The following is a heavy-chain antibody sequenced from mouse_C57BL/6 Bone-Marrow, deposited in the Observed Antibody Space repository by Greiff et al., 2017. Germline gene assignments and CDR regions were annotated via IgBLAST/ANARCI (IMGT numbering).Heavy chain of an antibody. CDR3: ARRELWYLDY. J-gene: IGHJ2*01. CDR2: ISGGGGNT. CDR1: GFTFSSYT. V-gene: IGHV5-9*01. Sequence: DVKLVESGGGLVKPGGSLKLSCAASGFTFSSYTMSWVRQTPEKRLEWVATISGGGGNTYYPDSVKGRFTISRDNAKNTLYLQLSSLRSEDTALYYCARRELWYLDYWGQGTTLTVSS. D-gene: IGHD1-1*02.